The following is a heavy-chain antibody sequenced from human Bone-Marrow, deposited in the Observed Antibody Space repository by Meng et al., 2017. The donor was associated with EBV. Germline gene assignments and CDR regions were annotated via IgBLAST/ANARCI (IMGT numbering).Heavy chain of an antibody. CDR1: GGSISSSNW. J-gene: IGHJ4*02. CDR2: IYHSGRN. Sequence: ESGAGLVKPSWTLSLTCVFSGGSISSSNWWGWVRQPPGKGLEWIGEIYHSGRNNYNPSLKSRVTISVDKSKNQLSLKLSSVTAADTAVYYCARDLRETSGTFPFDYWGQGTLVTVSS. D-gene: IGHD1-26*01. CDR3: ARDLRETSGTFPFDY. V-gene: IGHV4-4*02.